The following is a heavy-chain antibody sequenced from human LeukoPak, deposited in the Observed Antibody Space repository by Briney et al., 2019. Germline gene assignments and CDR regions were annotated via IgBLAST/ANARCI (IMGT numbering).Heavy chain of an antibody. J-gene: IGHJ4*02. CDR3: VRDGGVSGYDLLDY. D-gene: IGHD5-12*01. CDR2: ISPDGIST. Sequence: PGGSLRLSCAASGFTFSSYWMHWVRQAPGKGLVWVSRISPDGISTRFADSVKGRFTISRDNAKNSLSLQMDSLRAEDTAVYYCVRDGGVSGYDLLDYWGQGTLVTVSS. CDR1: GFTFSSYW. V-gene: IGHV3-74*01.